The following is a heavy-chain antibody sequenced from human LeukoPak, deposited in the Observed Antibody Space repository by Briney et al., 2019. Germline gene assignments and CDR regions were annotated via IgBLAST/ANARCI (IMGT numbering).Heavy chain of an antibody. CDR3: AKAPRFGDHATEYYYYYMHV. Sequence: GGSLRLSCAASGFTFTSYAMSWVRQAPGKGLEWVSSISGSGGGTFYADSVKGRFTISRDNSKNTLYLQMNSLRVEDTAVYYCAKAPRFGDHATEYYYYYMHVWGKGTTVTVS. D-gene: IGHD3-16*01. V-gene: IGHV3-23*01. CDR2: ISGSGGGT. J-gene: IGHJ6*03. CDR1: GFTFTSYA.